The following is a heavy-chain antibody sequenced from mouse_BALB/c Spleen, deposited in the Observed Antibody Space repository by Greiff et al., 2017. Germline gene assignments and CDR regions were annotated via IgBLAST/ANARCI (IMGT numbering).Heavy chain of an antibody. Sequence: DVKLVESGAELVKPGASVKLSCTASGFNIKDTYMHWVKQRPEQGLEWIGRIDPANGNTKYDPKFQGKATITADTSSNTAYLQLSSLTSEDTAVYYCAHRYDAYWGQGTLVTVSA. V-gene: IGHV14-3*02. D-gene: IGHD2-14*01. CDR3: AHRYDAY. J-gene: IGHJ3*01. CDR2: IDPANGNT. CDR1: GFNIKDTY.